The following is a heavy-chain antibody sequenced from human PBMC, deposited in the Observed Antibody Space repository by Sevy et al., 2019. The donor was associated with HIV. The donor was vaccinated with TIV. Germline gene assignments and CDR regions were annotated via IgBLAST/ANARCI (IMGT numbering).Heavy chain of an antibody. V-gene: IGHV4-39*01. CDR2: IYYSGST. Sequence: SETLSLTCTVSGGSISSSSYYWGWIRQPPGKGLEWIGSIYYSGSTYYNPSLKSRVTISVDTSKNQFSLKLSPVTAADTAVYYCARNTPRYYYDSSGRSGGMDVWGQGTTVTVSS. D-gene: IGHD3-22*01. J-gene: IGHJ6*02. CDR3: ARNTPRYYYDSSGRSGGMDV. CDR1: GGSISSSSYY.